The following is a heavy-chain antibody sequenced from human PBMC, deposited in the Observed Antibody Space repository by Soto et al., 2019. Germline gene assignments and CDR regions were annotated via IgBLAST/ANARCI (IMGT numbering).Heavy chain of an antibody. J-gene: IGHJ6*02. CDR1: GGSISSSNW. CDR2: IYHSGST. Sequence: SSETLSRTCAVSGGSISSSNWWSWVRQPPGKGLEWIGEIYHSGSTNYNPSLKSRVTISVDKSKNQFSLKLSSVTAADTAVYYCAAKYTSYYYGMDVWGQGTTVTVSS. CDR3: AAKYTSYYYGMDV. V-gene: IGHV4-4*02. D-gene: IGHD2-2*02.